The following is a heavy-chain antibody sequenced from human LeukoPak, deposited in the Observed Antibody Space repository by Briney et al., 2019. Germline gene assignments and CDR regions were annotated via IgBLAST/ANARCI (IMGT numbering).Heavy chain of an antibody. Sequence: SETLSLTCAVYGGSFSGYYWSWIRQPPGKGLEWIGEIYHSGSTNYNPSLKSRVTISVDKSKNQFSLKLSSVTAADTAVYYCARVVRGVMTLYWGQGTLVTVSS. D-gene: IGHD3-10*01. CDR1: GGSFSGYY. V-gene: IGHV4-34*01. CDR3: ARVVRGVMTLY. CDR2: IYHSGST. J-gene: IGHJ4*02.